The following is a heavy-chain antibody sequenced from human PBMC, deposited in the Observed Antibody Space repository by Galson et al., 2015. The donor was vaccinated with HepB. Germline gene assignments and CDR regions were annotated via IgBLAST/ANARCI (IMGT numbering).Heavy chain of an antibody. CDR1: GYTFTSYA. CDR3: ARGPVESRDWELFDY. Sequence: SVKVSCKASGYTFTSYAMNWVRQAPGQGLEWMGWINTNTGNPTYAQGFTGRFVFSLDTSVSTAYLQISSLKAEDTAVYYCARGPVESRDWELFDYWGQGTLVTVSS. V-gene: IGHV7-4-1*02. J-gene: IGHJ4*02. D-gene: IGHD3-10*01. CDR2: INTNTGNP.